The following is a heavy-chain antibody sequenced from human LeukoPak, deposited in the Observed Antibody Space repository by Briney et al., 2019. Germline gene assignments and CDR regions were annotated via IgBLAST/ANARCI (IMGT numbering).Heavy chain of an antibody. Sequence: SETLSLTCAVYGGSFSGYYWSWIRQPPGKGLEWIGEINHSGSTNYNPSLKSRVTISVDTSKNQCSLKLSSVTAADTAVYYCARRWVGRLLAAAFDIWGQGTMVTVSS. CDR1: GGSFSGYY. CDR3: ARRWVGRLLAAAFDI. CDR2: INHSGST. D-gene: IGHD3-22*01. J-gene: IGHJ3*02. V-gene: IGHV4-34*01.